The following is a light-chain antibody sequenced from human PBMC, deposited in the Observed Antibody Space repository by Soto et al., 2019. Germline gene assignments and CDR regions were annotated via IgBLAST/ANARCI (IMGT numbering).Light chain of an antibody. J-gene: IGKJ1*01. CDR2: GAS. Sequence: ETVMTQSPDTLSVSPGERVTLSCRASQSVSSSLAWYQQKPGQAPRLLIYGASSRATGIPDRFSGSGSGTEFTLTISRLEPEDFAVYYCQQYGSSSWTFGQGTKVDIK. CDR1: QSVSSS. V-gene: IGKV3-20*01. CDR3: QQYGSSSWT.